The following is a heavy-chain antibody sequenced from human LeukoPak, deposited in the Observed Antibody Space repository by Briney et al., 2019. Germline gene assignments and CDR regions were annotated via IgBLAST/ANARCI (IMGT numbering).Heavy chain of an antibody. D-gene: IGHD6-13*01. J-gene: IGHJ4*02. Sequence: PGGPLRLSCAASGFPLSSYWMSWVRQAPGKGLEWVANIKQDGSEKYYVDSVKGRFTISRDNAKNSLYLQMNSLRAEDTAVYYCARDGQQLGFWGQGTLVTVSS. CDR1: GFPLSSYW. CDR2: IKQDGSEK. CDR3: ARDGQQLGF. V-gene: IGHV3-7*04.